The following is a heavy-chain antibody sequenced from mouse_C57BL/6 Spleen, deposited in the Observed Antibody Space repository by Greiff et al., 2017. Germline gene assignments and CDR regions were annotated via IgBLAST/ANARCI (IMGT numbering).Heavy chain of an antibody. J-gene: IGHJ2*01. V-gene: IGHV1-4*01. CDR1: GYTFTSYS. CDR2: INPCSGYT. D-gene: IGHD2-5*01. Sequence: VQLQQSGAELARPGASVKMSCKASGYTFTSYSMHWVKQRPGQSLEWIGYINPCSGYTKYNQKFKDKATLTADKSSSTAYMQLSNLTSEDSAVYYCARSGVMHYFDYWGQGTTLTVSS. CDR3: ARSGVMHYFDY.